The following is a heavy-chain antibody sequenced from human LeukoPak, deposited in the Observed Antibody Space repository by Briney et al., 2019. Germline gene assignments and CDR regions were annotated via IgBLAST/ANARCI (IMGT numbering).Heavy chain of an antibody. V-gene: IGHV3-21*01. Sequence: GASLRLSCAASGFTFSSYSMCLVRQAPGKRLEWVSSISSSSSYIYYADSVKGRFTISRDNAKNSLYLQMNSLRAEDTAVYYCARVRIAAAFADAFDIWGQGTMVTVSS. CDR2: ISSSSSYI. CDR1: GFTFSSYS. CDR3: ARVRIAAAFADAFDI. J-gene: IGHJ3*02. D-gene: IGHD6-13*01.